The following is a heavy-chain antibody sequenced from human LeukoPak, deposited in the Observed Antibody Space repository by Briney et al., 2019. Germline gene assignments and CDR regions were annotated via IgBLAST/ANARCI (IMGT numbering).Heavy chain of an antibody. J-gene: IGHJ6*02. CDR3: ARVQSATYLNYYGMDV. CDR1: GGSISSYY. Sequence: SETLSLTCTVSGGSISSYYWSWIRQPAGKGLEWIGRIHSSGNTNYNPSLRRRVTMPVDTSKNQFSLNLSSVTAADTAIYYCARVQSATYLNYYGMDVWGQGTTVTVSS. CDR2: IHSSGNT. D-gene: IGHD2/OR15-2a*01. V-gene: IGHV4-4*07.